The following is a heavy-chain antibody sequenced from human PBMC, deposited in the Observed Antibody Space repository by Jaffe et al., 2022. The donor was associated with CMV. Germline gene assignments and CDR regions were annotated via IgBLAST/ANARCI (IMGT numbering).Heavy chain of an antibody. CDR1: GGSISSSSYY. CDR2: IYYSGST. Sequence: QLQLQESGPGLVKPSETLSLTCTVSGGSISSSSYYWGWIRQPPGKGLEWIGSIYYSGSTYYNPSLKSRVTISVDTSKNQFSLKLSSVTAADTAVYYCARHLDAAVTTTGWFDPWGQGTLVTVSS. D-gene: IGHD4-17*01. V-gene: IGHV4-39*01. CDR3: ARHLDAAVTTTGWFDP. J-gene: IGHJ5*02.